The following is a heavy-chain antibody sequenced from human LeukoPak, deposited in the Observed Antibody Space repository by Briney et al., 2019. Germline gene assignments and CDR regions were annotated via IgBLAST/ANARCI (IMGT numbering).Heavy chain of an antibody. CDR2: IYYSGST. V-gene: IGHV4-59*12. J-gene: IGHJ3*02. CDR1: GGSISSYY. CDR3: ARDLKGDAFDI. Sequence: SETLSLTCTVPGGSISSYYWSWIRQPPGKGLEWIGYIYYSGSTNYNPTLKSRVTMSVDTSKNQFSLKLSSVTAADTAVYYCARDLKGDAFDIWGQGTMVTVSS.